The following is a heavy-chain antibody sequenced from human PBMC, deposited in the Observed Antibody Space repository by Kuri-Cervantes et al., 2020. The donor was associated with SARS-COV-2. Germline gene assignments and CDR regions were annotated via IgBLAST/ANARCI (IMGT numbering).Heavy chain of an antibody. V-gene: IGHV1-8*01. CDR3: ARYCGGKRPYFDY. J-gene: IGHJ4*02. CDR2: MNPNSGNT. CDR1: GYTFTSYD. Sequence: ASVKVSCKASGYTFTSYDINWVRQATGQGLEWMGWMNPNSGNTGYAQKFQGRVTMTTDTSTSTAYMELRSLRSDDTAVYYCARYCGGKRPYFDYWGQGTLVTVSS. D-gene: IGHD2-15*01.